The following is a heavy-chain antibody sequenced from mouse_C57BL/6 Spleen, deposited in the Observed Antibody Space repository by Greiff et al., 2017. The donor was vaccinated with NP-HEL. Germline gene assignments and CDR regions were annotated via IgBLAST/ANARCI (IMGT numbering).Heavy chain of an antibody. V-gene: IGHV1-82*01. D-gene: IGHD2-1*01. CDR1: GYAFSSSW. J-gene: IGHJ4*01. CDR3: ARDGNYYYAMDY. Sequence: VQLQQSGPELVKPGASVKISCKASGYAFSSSWMNWVKQRPGTGLEWIGRIYPGDGDTNYNGKFKGKATLTADKSSSTAYMQLSSLTSEDSAVYFCARDGNYYYAMDYWGQGTSVTVSS. CDR2: IYPGDGDT.